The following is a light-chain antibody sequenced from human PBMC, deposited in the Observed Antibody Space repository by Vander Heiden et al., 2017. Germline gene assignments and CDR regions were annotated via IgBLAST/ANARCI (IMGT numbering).Light chain of an antibody. V-gene: IGKV1-13*02. J-gene: IGKJ4*01. CDR1: QGISSA. CDR2: DAS. Sequence: AIQLTQSPSSLSASVGDRVTITCRASQGISSALAWYQQKPVKAPKLLIYDASSLESGVPSRFSGSGSGTDFTLTISSLQPEDFATYYCQQLNSYPLTFGGGTKVEIK. CDR3: QQLNSYPLT.